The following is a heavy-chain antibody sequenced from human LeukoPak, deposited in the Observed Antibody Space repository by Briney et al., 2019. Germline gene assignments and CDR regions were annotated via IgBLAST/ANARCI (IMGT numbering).Heavy chain of an antibody. CDR1: GFTFRSYS. D-gene: IGHD3-10*01. J-gene: IGHJ3*02. V-gene: IGHV3-21*01. CDR2: INSDSNYI. CDR3: AVAYYYGSGDAFDI. Sequence: PGGSLRLSCAASGFTFRSYSMNWVRQAPGKGLEWVSSINSDSNYIYYADSVQGRFTISRDNAKNSLYLQMNSLRAEDTAVYYCAVAYYYGSGDAFDIWGQGTKVTVSS.